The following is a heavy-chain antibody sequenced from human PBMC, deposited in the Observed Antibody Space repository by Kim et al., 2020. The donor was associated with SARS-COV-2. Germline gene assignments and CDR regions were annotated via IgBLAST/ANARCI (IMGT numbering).Heavy chain of an antibody. CDR3: ARANYCSGTYLFDY. D-gene: IGHD3-10*01. Sequence: GGSLRLSCAASGFTFNSYAMSWVRQAPGKGLEWVSAISGSGGSTYYADSVKGRFTISRDNFKNTLSLQMNSLRAEDTAVYYCARANYCSGTYLFDYWGQGTLVTVSS. J-gene: IGHJ4*02. CDR1: GFTFNSYA. CDR2: ISGSGGST. V-gene: IGHV3-23*01.